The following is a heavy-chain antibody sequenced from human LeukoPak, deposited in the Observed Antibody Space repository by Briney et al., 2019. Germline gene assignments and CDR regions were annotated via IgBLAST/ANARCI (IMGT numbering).Heavy chain of an antibody. CDR3: ARVGSLVHYFDY. CDR2: ISGSGGST. Sequence: QPGGSLRLSCAASGFTFSSYAMSWVRQAPGKGLEWVSAISGSGGSTYYADSVKGRLTISRDNAKNSLYLQMNSLRAEDTAVYYCARVGSLVHYFDYWGQGTLVTVSS. CDR1: GFTFSSYA. V-gene: IGHV3-23*01. J-gene: IGHJ4*02. D-gene: IGHD2-8*02.